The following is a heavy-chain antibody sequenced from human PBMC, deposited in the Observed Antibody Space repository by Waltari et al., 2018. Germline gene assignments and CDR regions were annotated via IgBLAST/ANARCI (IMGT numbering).Heavy chain of an antibody. V-gene: IGHV1-69*08. CDR1: GGNLRRSS. CDR2: IIPILGIA. Sequence: QVQLVQSGAEVKKPGSSVKVSCKDYGGNLRRSSIGWVRQDPGQGLEWMGRIIPILGIANYAQKFQGRVTITADKSTSTAYMELSSLRSEDTAVYYCARDSHYDSSGYKHNWFDPWGQGTLVTVSS. J-gene: IGHJ5*02. D-gene: IGHD3-22*01. CDR3: ARDSHYDSSGYKHNWFDP.